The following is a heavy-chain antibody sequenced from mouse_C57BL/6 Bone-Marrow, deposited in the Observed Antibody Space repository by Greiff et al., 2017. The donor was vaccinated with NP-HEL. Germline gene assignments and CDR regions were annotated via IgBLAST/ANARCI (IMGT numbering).Heavy chain of an antibody. CDR3: ARDDGYHYAMDY. V-gene: IGHV1-69*01. D-gene: IGHD2-3*01. CDR1: GYTFTSYW. CDR2: IDPSDSYT. J-gene: IGHJ4*01. Sequence: VKLQQPGAELVMPWASVKLSCKASGYTFTSYWMHWVKQRPGQGLEWIGEIDPSDSYTNYNQKFKGKSTLTVDKSSSTAYMQLSSLTSEDSAVYYCARDDGYHYAMDYWGQGTSVTVSS.